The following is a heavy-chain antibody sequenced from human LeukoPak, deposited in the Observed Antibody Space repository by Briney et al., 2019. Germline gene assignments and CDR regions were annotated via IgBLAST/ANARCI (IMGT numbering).Heavy chain of an antibody. J-gene: IGHJ4*02. CDR2: ISYDGGNK. CDR1: GFNFNSYD. D-gene: IGHD5-12*01. CDR3: AKDFRGYSDH. V-gene: IGHV3-30*18. Sequence: PGGSLRLSCAASGFNFNSYDMHWVRQAPGKGLEWVAVISYDGGNKYYAGSVKGRFTISRDNSKNTLYLQMNSLRAEDTAVYYCAKDFRGYSDHWGQGTLVTVSS.